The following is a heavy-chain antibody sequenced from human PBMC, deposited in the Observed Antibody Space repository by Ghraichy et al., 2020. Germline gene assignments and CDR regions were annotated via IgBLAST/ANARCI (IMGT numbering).Heavy chain of an antibody. CDR3: ARPYSSGWYGGVVDY. Sequence: SETLSLTCTVSGGSISSSSYYWGWIRQPPGKGLEWIGSIYYSGSTYYNPSLKSRVTISVDTSKNQFSLKLSSVTAADTAVYYCARPYSSGWYGGVVDYWGQGTLVTVSS. D-gene: IGHD6-19*01. CDR2: IYYSGST. J-gene: IGHJ4*02. V-gene: IGHV4-39*01. CDR1: GGSISSSSYY.